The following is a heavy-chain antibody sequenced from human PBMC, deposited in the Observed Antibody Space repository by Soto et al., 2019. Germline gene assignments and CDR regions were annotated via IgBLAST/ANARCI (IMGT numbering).Heavy chain of an antibody. J-gene: IGHJ6*02. V-gene: IGHV3-15*07. CDR1: GFTFSNAW. D-gene: IGHD5-12*01. Sequence: GGSXRLSCAASGFTFSNAWMNWVRQAPGKGLEWVGRIKSKTDGGTTDYAAPVKGRFTISRDDSKNTLYLQMNSLKTEDTAVYYCTTELVDTIYHYYYGMDVWGQGTTVTVS. CDR2: IKSKTDGGTT. CDR3: TTELVDTIYHYYYGMDV.